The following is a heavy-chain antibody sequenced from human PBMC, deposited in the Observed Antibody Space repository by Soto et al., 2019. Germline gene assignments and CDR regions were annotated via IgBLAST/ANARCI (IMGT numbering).Heavy chain of an antibody. CDR2: ISSSSSYI. D-gene: IGHD4-17*01. V-gene: IGHV3-21*01. J-gene: IGHJ4*02. Sequence: EGQLVESGGGLVKPGGSLRLSCAASGFTFSSYSMNWVRQAPGKGLEWVSSISSSSSYIYYADSVKGRFTISRDNAKNSLSLQMNSLRAEDTAVYYCARTPASDYGPFDYWGQGTLVTVSS. CDR3: ARTPASDYGPFDY. CDR1: GFTFSSYS.